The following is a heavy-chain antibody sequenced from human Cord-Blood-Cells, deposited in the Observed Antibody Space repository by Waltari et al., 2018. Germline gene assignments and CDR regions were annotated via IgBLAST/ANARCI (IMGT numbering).Heavy chain of an antibody. Sequence: QVQLVQSGAEVKKPGASVKVSCKASGYTFTSYAMHWVRQAPGQRLEWMGWINAGNGNTNYSQKCQGRVDIARETSARTAYMELRSLRSEDTAVYYCARVGDYGDYAEYFQHWGQGTLVTVSS. CDR1: GYTFTSYA. J-gene: IGHJ1*01. V-gene: IGHV1-3*01. D-gene: IGHD4-17*01. CDR2: INAGNGNT. CDR3: ARVGDYGDYAEYFQH.